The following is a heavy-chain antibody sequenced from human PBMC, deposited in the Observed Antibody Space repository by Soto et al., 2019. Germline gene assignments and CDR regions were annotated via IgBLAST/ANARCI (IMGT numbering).Heavy chain of an antibody. CDR1: GGSVNSDSYY. J-gene: IGHJ6*02. D-gene: IGHD3-10*01. CDR2: LYYSGST. V-gene: IGHV4-61*01. CDR3: AIESREFSSSGGFDC. Sequence: PSETLSLTCTVSGGSVNSDSYYWSWIRQPPGKRLEWIGSLYYSGSTNYNPSLKSRVTISVDTSKNQFSLRLSSVTAADTAVYFCAIESREFSSSGGFDCWGQGTTVTVSS.